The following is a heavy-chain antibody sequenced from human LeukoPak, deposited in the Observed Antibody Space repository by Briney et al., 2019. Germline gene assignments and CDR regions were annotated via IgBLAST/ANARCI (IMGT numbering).Heavy chain of an antibody. D-gene: IGHD2-21*01. J-gene: IGHJ4*02. CDR1: GFTFSTYA. Sequence: GGSLRLSCAASGFTFSTYAMHWVRQAPGKGLEWVAIISYDGSNKYYADSVQGRFTISRDNSKNTLYLQMNSLRAEDTAVYYCARERLTSDPYYFDYWGQGTLVTVSS. CDR2: ISYDGSNK. V-gene: IGHV3-30-3*01. CDR3: ARERLTSDPYYFDY.